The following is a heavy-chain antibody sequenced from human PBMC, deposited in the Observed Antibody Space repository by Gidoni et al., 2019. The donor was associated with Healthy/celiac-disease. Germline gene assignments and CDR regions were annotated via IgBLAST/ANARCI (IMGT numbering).Heavy chain of an antibody. CDR1: GWTVSSHY. Sequence: EVQLVESGGGVGQPGGDRRLAGAASGWTVSSHYMSWVRQAPGKGLEGVSFIYSGGSTYSSDSVKGRFTISRDNSKNTLYLQMNSLRAEDTAVYYCARVYSSSSGDAFDIWGQGTMVTVSS. CDR3: ARVYSSSSGDAFDI. D-gene: IGHD6-6*01. J-gene: IGHJ3*02. CDR2: IYSGGST. V-gene: IGHV3-66*02.